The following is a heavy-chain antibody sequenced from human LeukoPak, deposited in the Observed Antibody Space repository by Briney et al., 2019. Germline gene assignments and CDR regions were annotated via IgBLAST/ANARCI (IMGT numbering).Heavy chain of an antibody. Sequence: GGALRLSCAASGFTFSSYAMSWVRQAPGKGREGVSAISGSGGSTYYADSVKGRFTISRDNSKNTLYLQMNSLRAEDTAVYYCAKLGYCSGGSCYALYDYWGQGTLVTVSS. V-gene: IGHV3-23*01. D-gene: IGHD2-15*01. CDR1: GFTFSSYA. CDR3: AKLGYCSGGSCYALYDY. J-gene: IGHJ4*02. CDR2: ISGSGGST.